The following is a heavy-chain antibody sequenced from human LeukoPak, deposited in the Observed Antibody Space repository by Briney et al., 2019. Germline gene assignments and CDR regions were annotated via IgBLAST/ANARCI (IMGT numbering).Heavy chain of an antibody. CDR2: ISYSGTT. V-gene: IGHV4-39*01. CDR1: GGSLNSPNYY. D-gene: IGHD3-10*01. CDR3: ARHDYYGSLNWFDP. J-gene: IGHJ5*02. Sequence: SETLSLTCIVSGGSLNSPNYYWGWIRQPPGKGLEWVGTISYSGTTYYNPSLKSRLTISVDTSKDQFSLKLTSVTAADTSVYYCARHDYYGSLNWFDPWGQGTLITASS.